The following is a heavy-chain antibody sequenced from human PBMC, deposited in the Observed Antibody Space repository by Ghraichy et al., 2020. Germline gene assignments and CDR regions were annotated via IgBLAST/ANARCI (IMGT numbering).Heavy chain of an antibody. Sequence: SETLSLTCTVSGGSVSSGSYYWSWIRQPPGKGLEWIGYIYYSGSTNYNPSLKSRVTISVDTSKNQFSLKLSSVTAADTAVYYCAREAMVRGIITYYYGMDVWGQGTTVTVSS. V-gene: IGHV4-61*01. CDR1: GGSVSSGSYY. CDR3: AREAMVRGIITYYYGMDV. J-gene: IGHJ6*02. CDR2: IYYSGST. D-gene: IGHD3-10*01.